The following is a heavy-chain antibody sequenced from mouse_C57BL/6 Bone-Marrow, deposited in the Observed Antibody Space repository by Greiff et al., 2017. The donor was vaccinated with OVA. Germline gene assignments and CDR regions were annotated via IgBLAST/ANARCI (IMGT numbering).Heavy chain of an antibody. J-gene: IGHJ2*01. CDR2: INPNNGGT. CDR1: GYTFTDYN. D-gene: IGHD1-1*01. CDR3: ARVPPYYYGSSYFDY. V-gene: IGHV1-22*01. Sequence: SGPELVKPGASVKMSCKASGYTFTDYNMHWVKQSHGKSLEWIGYINPNNGGTSYNQKFKGKATLTVNKSSSTAYMELRSLTSEDSAVYYCARVPPYYYGSSYFDYWGQGTTLTVSS.